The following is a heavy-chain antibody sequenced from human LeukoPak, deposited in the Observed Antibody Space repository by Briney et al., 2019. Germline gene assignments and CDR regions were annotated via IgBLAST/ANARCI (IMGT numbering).Heavy chain of an antibody. V-gene: IGHV3-66*01. D-gene: IGHD2-2*01. CDR2: FYSVGST. J-gene: IGHJ4*02. CDR1: GFTVSSNY. CDR3: ARDRNVCSRTSCYASEN. Sequence: PGGSLRLSCAASGFTVSSNYMSWVRQAPGKGLEWVSVFYSVGSTYYADSVKGRFTISRDNAKNTLYLQMNSLRAGDTAVYYCARDRNVCSRTSCYASENWGQGALVTVSS.